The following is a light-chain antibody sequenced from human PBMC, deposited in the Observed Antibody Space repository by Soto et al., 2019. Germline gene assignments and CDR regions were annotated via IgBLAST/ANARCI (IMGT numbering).Light chain of an antibody. Sequence: QSALTQPRSVFGSPGQSVTISCTGTSSDVGGYNYVSWYQQHPGKAPKLMIYDVSNRPSGVPDRFSGSKSGNTASLTISGLQAEDEADYYCCSYAGSYTFGVFGGGTKLTVL. J-gene: IGLJ2*01. CDR3: CSYAGSYTFGV. CDR2: DVS. CDR1: SSDVGGYNY. V-gene: IGLV2-11*01.